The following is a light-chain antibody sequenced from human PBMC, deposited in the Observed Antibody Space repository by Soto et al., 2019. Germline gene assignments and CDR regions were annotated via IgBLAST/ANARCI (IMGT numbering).Light chain of an antibody. V-gene: IGLV2-8*01. CDR1: SSDVGGYNY. CDR3: SSYAGNNLLV. Sequence: QSVLTQPPSAAGSPGQSVTISCTGNSSDVGGYNYASWYQQHPGKAPRLRIYEVNKRPSGVPYRFSGSKSGNTASLTVSGLQADDEAVYYCSSYAGNNLLVFGGGTKVTVL. J-gene: IGLJ2*01. CDR2: EVN.